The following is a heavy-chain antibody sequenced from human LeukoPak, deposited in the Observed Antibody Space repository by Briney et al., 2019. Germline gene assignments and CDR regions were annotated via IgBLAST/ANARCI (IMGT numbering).Heavy chain of an antibody. D-gene: IGHD1-26*01. CDR3: ARDRSGSRLDY. V-gene: IGHV3-30-3*01. J-gene: IGHJ4*02. CDR1: GFTFSSYA. CDR2: ISYDGSNK. Sequence: PGGSLRLSCAASGFTFSSYAMHWVRQAPGKGLEWVAVISYDGSNKYYADSVKGRFTISRDNSKNTLYLQMNSLRAEDTAVYYCARDRSGSRLDYWGQGTLVTVSS.